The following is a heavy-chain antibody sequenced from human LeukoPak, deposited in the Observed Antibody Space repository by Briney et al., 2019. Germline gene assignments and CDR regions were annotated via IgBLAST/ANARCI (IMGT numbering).Heavy chain of an antibody. CDR3: AKWGDYDVLTGYYVSDY. J-gene: IGHJ4*02. Sequence: PGGSLRLSCAASGFTFSNYAMSWVRPAPGKGLEWVSAITGSGGNTYYADSVKGRFTISRGNSKNTLYLQMNSLRAEDTAVYYCAKWGDYDVLTGYYVSDYWGQGTLVTVSS. D-gene: IGHD3-9*01. CDR2: ITGSGGNT. CDR1: GFTFSNYA. V-gene: IGHV3-23*01.